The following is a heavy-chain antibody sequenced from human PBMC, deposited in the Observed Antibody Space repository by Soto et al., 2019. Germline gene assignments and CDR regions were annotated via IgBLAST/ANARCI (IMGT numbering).Heavy chain of an antibody. CDR3: AREIMPLTNDWYFAL. CDR1: GGSISGGVHS. CDR2: IFDSGST. J-gene: IGHJ2*01. V-gene: IGHV4-30-4*01. D-gene: IGHD2-8*01. Sequence: QVQLQESGPGLVKPSETLSLTCTVSGGSISGGVHSWSWISQPPGKGLEWIGHIFDSGSTSYNPYLTSRLTMSVDTSKNQFSLSLSSVNAAATAVYYCAREIMPLTNDWYFALWGRGTLVTVSS.